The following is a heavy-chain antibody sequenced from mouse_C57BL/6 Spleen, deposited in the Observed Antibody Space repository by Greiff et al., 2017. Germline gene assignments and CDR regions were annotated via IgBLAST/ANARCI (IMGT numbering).Heavy chain of an antibody. J-gene: IGHJ1*03. CDR3: ARHSYYGWYFDV. CDR2: ISNGGGST. Sequence: DVKLVESGGGLVQPGGSLKLSCAASGFTFSDYYMYWVRQTPEKRLEWVAYISNGGGSTYYPDTVKGRFTISRDNAKNTLYLQMSRLKSEDTAMYYCARHSYYGWYFDVWGTGTTVTVSS. V-gene: IGHV5-12*01. D-gene: IGHD1-1*01. CDR1: GFTFSDYY.